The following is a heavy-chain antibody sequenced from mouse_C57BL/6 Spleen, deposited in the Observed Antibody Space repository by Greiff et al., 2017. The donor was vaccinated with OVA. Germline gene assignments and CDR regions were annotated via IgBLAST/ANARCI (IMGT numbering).Heavy chain of an antibody. V-gene: IGHV1-26*01. J-gene: IGHJ3*01. CDR3: ARSYYGSSPWFAY. CDR2: INPNNGGT. D-gene: IGHD1-1*01. CDR1: GYTFTDYY. Sequence: EVQLQQSGPELVKPGASVKISCKASGYTFTDYYMNWVKQSHGKSLEWIGDINPNNGGTSYNQKFKGKATLTVDTTSSTAYMELRSLTSEDSAVYYCARSYYGSSPWFAYWGQGTLVTVSA.